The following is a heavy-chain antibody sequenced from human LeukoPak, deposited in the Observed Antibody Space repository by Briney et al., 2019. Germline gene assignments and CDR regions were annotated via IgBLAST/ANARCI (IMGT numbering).Heavy chain of an antibody. D-gene: IGHD3-10*01. J-gene: IGHJ6*03. CDR2: ISSSSSYI. CDR1: GFTFSSYG. Sequence: PGGSLRLSCAASGFTFSSYGMNWVRQAPGKGLEWVSSISSSSSYIYYADSVKGRFTISRDNAKNSLYLQMNSLRAEDTAVYYCARKSRGVEYYMDVWGKGTTVTISS. V-gene: IGHV3-21*01. CDR3: ARKSRGVEYYMDV.